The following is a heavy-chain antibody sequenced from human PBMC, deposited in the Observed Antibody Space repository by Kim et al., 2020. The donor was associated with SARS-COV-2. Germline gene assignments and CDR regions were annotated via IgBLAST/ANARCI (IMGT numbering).Heavy chain of an antibody. V-gene: IGHV3-23*01. CDR2: ISEGGDYT. CDR1: GFTFSNNA. CDR3: AKRYSSAMKFFDI. D-gene: IGHD1-20*01. J-gene: IGHJ3*02. Sequence: GGSLRLSCATSGFTFSNNAMNWVRQAPGKGLEWVSSISEGGDYTSYADSMRGRFTISKDNSKNTLYLQMNSLRAEDTAIYYCAKRYSSAMKFFDIWGQGT.